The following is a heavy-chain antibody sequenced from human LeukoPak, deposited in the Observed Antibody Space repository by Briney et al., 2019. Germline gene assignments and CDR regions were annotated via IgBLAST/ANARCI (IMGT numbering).Heavy chain of an antibody. CDR2: IYYSGST. V-gene: IGHV4-39*01. D-gene: IGHD6-13*01. J-gene: IGHJ5*02. Sequence: SETLSLTCTVSGGSISSSSYYWGWIRQPPGKGLEWIGCIYYSGSTYYNPSLKSRVTISVDTSKNQFSLKLSSVTAADTAVYYCARPLGAAALGNWFDPWGQGTLVTVSS. CDR3: ARPLGAAALGNWFDP. CDR1: GGSISSSSYY.